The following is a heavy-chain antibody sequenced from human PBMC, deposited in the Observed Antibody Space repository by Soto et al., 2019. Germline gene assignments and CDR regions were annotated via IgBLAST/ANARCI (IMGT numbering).Heavy chain of an antibody. V-gene: IGHV4-34*01. D-gene: IGHD6-19*01. CDR1: GGSFSGYY. Sequence: QVQLQQWGAGLLKPSETLSLTCAVYGGSFSGYYWSWIRQPPGKGLEWIGEINHSGSTNYNPSLKRRVTISVDTSKNQFSLKLSSVTAADTAVYYWAGTYSSGWSAWGQGTLVTVSS. CDR3: AGTYSSGWSA. CDR2: INHSGST. J-gene: IGHJ5*02.